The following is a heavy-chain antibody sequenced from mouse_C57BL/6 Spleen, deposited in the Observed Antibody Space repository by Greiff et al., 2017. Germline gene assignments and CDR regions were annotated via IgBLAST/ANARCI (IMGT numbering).Heavy chain of an antibody. CDR2: INPSTGGT. J-gene: IGHJ4*01. Sequence: EVQLQQSGPELVKPGASVKISCKASGYSFTGYYMNWVKQSPEKSLEWIGEINPSTGGTTYNQKFKAKATLTVDKSSSTAYMQLKSLTSEDSAVYYCARSGTTEGSAMDYWGQGTSVTVSS. D-gene: IGHD1-1*01. CDR3: ARSGTTEGSAMDY. V-gene: IGHV1-42*01. CDR1: GYSFTGYY.